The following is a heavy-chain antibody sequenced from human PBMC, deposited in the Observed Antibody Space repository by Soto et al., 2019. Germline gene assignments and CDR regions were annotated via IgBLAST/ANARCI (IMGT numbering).Heavy chain of an antibody. V-gene: IGHV3-23*01. Sequence: EVQLLESGGGLVQPGGSLRLSCAASGFTFSSYAMSWVRQAPGKGLEWVSTISGSGGNAYYADSVKGRFSISRDNSKNTLRPRINALKADAPAVYYCATDGAGGSYPPYYYFGMDVWGQGTTVTVSS. CDR3: ATDGAGGSYPPYYYFGMDV. D-gene: IGHD1-26*01. CDR1: GFTFSSYA. CDR2: ISGSGGNA. J-gene: IGHJ6*02.